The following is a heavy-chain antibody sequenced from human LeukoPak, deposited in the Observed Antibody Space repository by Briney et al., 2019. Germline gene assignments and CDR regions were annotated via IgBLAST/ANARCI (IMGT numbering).Heavy chain of an antibody. J-gene: IGHJ5*02. D-gene: IGHD4-17*01. CDR2: IRYDGSNK. CDR1: GFTFSSYG. Sequence: GGSLRLSCAASGFTFSSYGMHWVRQAPGKGLEWVALIRYDGSNKYYADSVKGRFTISRDNSKNTLYLQMNSLRAEDTAVYYCAKDRYGDQNWFDPWGQGTLVTVSS. CDR3: AKDRYGDQNWFDP. V-gene: IGHV3-30*02.